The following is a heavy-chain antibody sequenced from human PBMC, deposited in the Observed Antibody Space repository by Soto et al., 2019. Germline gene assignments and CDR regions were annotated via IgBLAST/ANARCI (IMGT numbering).Heavy chain of an antibody. D-gene: IGHD3-3*01. V-gene: IGHV1-46*03. CDR3: ARDLGSITIFGVVIRLDY. CDR1: GYTFTSYY. Sequence: ASVKVSCKASGYTFTSYYMHWVRQAPGQGLEWMGIINPSGGSTSYAQKFPGRVTMTRDTSTSTVYMELSSLRSEDTAVYYCARDLGSITIFGVVIRLDYWGQGTLVTVSS. CDR2: INPSGGST. J-gene: IGHJ4*02.